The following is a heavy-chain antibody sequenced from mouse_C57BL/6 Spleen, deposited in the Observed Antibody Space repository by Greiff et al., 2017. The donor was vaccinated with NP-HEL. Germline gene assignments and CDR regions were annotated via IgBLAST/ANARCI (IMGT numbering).Heavy chain of an antibody. CDR3: ARRGDYGCFDY. Sequence: QVQLQQPGAELVRPGSSVKLSCKASGYTFTSYWMHWVKQRPIQGLEWIGNIDPSDSETHYNQKFKDKATLTVDKSSSTAYMQLCSLTSEDSAVYYCARRGDYGCFDYWGQGTTLTVSS. J-gene: IGHJ2*01. CDR2: IDPSDSET. D-gene: IGHD1-1*01. V-gene: IGHV1-52*01. CDR1: GYTFTSYW.